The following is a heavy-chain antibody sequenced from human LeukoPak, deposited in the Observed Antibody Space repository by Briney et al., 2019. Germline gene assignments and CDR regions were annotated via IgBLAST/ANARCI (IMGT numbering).Heavy chain of an antibody. CDR2: IYYSGST. CDR1: GGSISSSSYY. V-gene: IGHV4-39*07. CDR3: ARVVQLERHDEYYFDD. Sequence: SETLSLTCTVSGGSISSSSYYWGWIRQPPGKGLEWIGSIYYSGSTYYNPSLKSRVTISVDTSKNQFSLKLSSMTAADTAVYYCARVVQLERHDEYYFDDWGQGTLVTVSS. D-gene: IGHD1-1*01. J-gene: IGHJ4*02.